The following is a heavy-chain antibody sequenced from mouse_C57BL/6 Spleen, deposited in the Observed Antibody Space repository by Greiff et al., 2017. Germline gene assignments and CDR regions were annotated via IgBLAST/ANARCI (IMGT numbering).Heavy chain of an antibody. V-gene: IGHV1-64*01. D-gene: IGHD1-1*01. CDR1: GYTFTSYW. J-gene: IGHJ2*01. CDR2: IHPTSGST. CDR3: ARKYYGLDY. Sequence: VQLQQPGAELVKPGASVKLSCKASGYTFTSYWMHWVKQRPGQGLEWIGMIHPTSGSTNYNEKFKSKATLTVDKSSSTAYMQLGILTSEDSAVYYCARKYYGLDYWGQGTTLTVSS.